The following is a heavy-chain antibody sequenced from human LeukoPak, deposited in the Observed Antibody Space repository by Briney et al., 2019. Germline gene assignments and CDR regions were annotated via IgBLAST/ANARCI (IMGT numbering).Heavy chain of an antibody. V-gene: IGHV4-39*01. Sequence: SETLSLTCTVSGGSISSGGYYWSWIRQPPGKGLEWIGSIFYSGSTYYNPSLKSRLTISVGTSKNQFSLKLSSVTAADTAVYYCARPTTAAAVAPFDYWGQGILVTVSS. CDR1: GGSISSGGYY. J-gene: IGHJ4*02. CDR2: IFYSGST. D-gene: IGHD6-13*01. CDR3: ARPTTAAAVAPFDY.